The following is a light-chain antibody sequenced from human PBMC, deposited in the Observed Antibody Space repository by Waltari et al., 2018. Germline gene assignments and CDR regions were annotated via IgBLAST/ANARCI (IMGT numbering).Light chain of an antibody. CDR3: AAWDDSLNGWV. CDR1: SYNIGSNT. V-gene: IGLV1-44*01. CDR2: RNN. Sequence: QSVLTQPPSASVTPGQRVTISCSGRSYNIGSNTVNWYQQLPGTAPKLLIYRNNQRPSGVPDRFSGSKSGNSASLAISGLQSEDEADYYCAAWDDSLNGWVFGGGTKLTVL. J-gene: IGLJ3*02.